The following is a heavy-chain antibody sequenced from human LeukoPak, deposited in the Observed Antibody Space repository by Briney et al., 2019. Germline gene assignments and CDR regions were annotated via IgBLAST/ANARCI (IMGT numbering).Heavy chain of an antibody. Sequence: GGSLRLSCAASGFTFSSYGMHWVRKAPGKGLEWVALISYDGSNKYYADSVRGRFTISRDNSKNTLYLQMNSLRAEDTAVYYCAKDLSSGSSIYGMDVWGQGTTVTVSS. J-gene: IGHJ6*02. D-gene: IGHD3-10*02. V-gene: IGHV3-30*18. CDR3: AKDLSSGSSIYGMDV. CDR1: GFTFSSYG. CDR2: ISYDGSNK.